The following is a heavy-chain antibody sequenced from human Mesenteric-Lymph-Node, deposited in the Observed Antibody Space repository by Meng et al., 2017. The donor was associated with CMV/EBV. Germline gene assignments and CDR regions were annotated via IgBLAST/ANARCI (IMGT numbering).Heavy chain of an antibody. V-gene: IGHV3-30*02. D-gene: IGHD3-22*01. J-gene: IGHJ6*02. CDR2: IQSDGSNR. CDR1: EFIFSSYG. Sequence: GESLKISCSASEFIFSSYGMHWVRKAPGKGLEWVAFIQSDGSNRKYADSVKGRFTISRDNSQNTLYLQMNSLRAEDTAVYYCARDSGYYYDSGSSNYYYYYGMDVWGQGTTVTVSS. CDR3: ARDSGYYYDSGSSNYYYYYGMDV.